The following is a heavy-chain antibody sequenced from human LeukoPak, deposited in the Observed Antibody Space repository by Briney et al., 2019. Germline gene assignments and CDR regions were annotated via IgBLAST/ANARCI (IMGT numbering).Heavy chain of an antibody. J-gene: IGHJ6*03. CDR2: IYYSGGT. Sequence: SETLSLTCTVSGGSISSYYWGWIRQPPGKGLEWIGSIYYSGGTYYNPSLKSRVTVSVDTSKNQFSLRLSSVTAADTAVYYCARHRYYYRSGSYYGAPYYMDVWGKGTTVTISS. CDR3: ARHRYYYRSGSYYGAPYYMDV. CDR1: GGSISSYY. D-gene: IGHD3-10*01. V-gene: IGHV4-39*01.